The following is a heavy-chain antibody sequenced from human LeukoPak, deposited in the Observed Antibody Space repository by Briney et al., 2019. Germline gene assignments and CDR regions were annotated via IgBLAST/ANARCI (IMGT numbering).Heavy chain of an antibody. J-gene: IGHJ4*02. CDR1: GFTFDDYA. CDR3: AKDMDTYGSGSYAIGY. D-gene: IGHD3-10*01. V-gene: IGHV3-43D*03. CDR2: ISWDGGST. Sequence: PGGSLRLSCAASGFTFDDYAMHWVRQDSGKGLERVSLISWDGGSTYYADSVKGRFTISRDNSKNSLYLQMNSLRAEDTALYYCAKDMDTYGSGSYAIGYWGQGTLVTVSS.